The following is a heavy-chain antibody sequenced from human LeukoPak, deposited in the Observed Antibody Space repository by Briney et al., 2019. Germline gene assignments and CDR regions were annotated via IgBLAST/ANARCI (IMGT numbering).Heavy chain of an antibody. CDR3: AKEVYYYGSGSYYSANYIDY. J-gene: IGHJ4*02. D-gene: IGHD3-10*01. Sequence: SGGSLRLSCAASGFTFSTYAMSWVRQAPGKGLEWVSAISGSGGYTYYADSVKGRFTISKDNSKNTLYLQMNSLRVEDTAVYYCAKEVYYYGSGSYYSANYIDYWGQGTLVTVSS. V-gene: IGHV3-23*01. CDR2: ISGSGGYT. CDR1: GFTFSTYA.